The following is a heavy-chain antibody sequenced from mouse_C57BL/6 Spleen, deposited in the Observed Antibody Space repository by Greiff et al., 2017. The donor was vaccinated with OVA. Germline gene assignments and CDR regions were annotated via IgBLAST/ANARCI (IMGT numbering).Heavy chain of an antibody. CDR2: IYPRSGNT. D-gene: IGHD1-1*01. V-gene: IGHV1-81*01. J-gene: IGHJ4*01. CDR3: GLYGEYYYAMDY. Sequence: QVQLKQPGAELARPGASVKLSCKASGYTFTSYGISWVKQRTGQGLEWIGEIYPRSGNTYYNEKFKGKATLTADKSSSTAYMELRSLTSEDSAVYFCGLYGEYYYAMDYWGQGTSVTVSS. CDR1: GYTFTSYG.